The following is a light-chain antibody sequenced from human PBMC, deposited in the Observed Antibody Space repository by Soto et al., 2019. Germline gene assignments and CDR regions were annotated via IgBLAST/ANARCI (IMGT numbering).Light chain of an antibody. CDR2: DAS. V-gene: IGKV3-11*01. J-gene: IGKJ2*01. Sequence: EIVLTQSPATLSLSPGERATLSCRASQSVATFVAWYQHQPGQAPRLLIYDASNRATGIPARFSGSGSGTDFTLTISSLEPEDFAVYYCQHRSIWPPTFGQGTKVEIK. CDR3: QHRSIWPPT. CDR1: QSVATF.